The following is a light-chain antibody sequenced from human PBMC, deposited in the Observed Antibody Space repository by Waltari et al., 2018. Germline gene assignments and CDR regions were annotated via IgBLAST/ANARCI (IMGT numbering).Light chain of an antibody. J-gene: IGKJ2*01. Sequence: DIQMTQSPSTLSASVGDRVTIACRASQSISSWLAWYQQIPGKAPKLLIYKASSLGSGVLSRFSGSGSGTEFTLTISSLQPDDLATYYCQHYNSYPYTFGQGTKLEIK. CDR3: QHYNSYPYT. V-gene: IGKV1-5*03. CDR2: KAS. CDR1: QSISSW.